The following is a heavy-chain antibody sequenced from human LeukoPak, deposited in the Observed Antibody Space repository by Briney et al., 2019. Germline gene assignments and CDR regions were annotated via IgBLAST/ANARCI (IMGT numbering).Heavy chain of an antibody. D-gene: IGHD3-10*01. CDR3: ARDAKGSGPFYFDY. J-gene: IGHJ4*02. CDR2: INHSGST. Sequence: SETLSLTCAVSGGSLCSSNWWTWVRQPPGKGLEWIGEINHSGSTNYNPSLKSRVTISVDKSKNQFSLRLSSVTAADTAVYYCARDAKGSGPFYFDYWGQGTLVTVSS. CDR1: GGSLCSSNW. V-gene: IGHV4-4*02.